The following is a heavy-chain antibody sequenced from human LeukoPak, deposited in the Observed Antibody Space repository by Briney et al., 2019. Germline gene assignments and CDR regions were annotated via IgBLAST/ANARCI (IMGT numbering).Heavy chain of an antibody. Sequence: GGSLRLSCAASGFTFSSYSMNWVRQAPGKGLEWVSSISSSSGYIYYADSVKGRFTVSRDNAKNSLYLQMNSLRAEGTAVYYCAELGITMIGGVWGKGTTVTISS. CDR1: GFTFSSYS. V-gene: IGHV3-21*01. CDR2: ISSSSGYI. CDR3: AELGITMIGGV. J-gene: IGHJ6*04. D-gene: IGHD3-10*02.